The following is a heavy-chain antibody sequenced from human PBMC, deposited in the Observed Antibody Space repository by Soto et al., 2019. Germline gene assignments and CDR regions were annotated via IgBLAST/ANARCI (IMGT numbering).Heavy chain of an antibody. CDR2: LNHSGST. V-gene: IGHV4-34*01. Sequence: SETLSLTCAVYGGSFSGYYWSWIRQPPGKGLEWSGALNHSGSTNSNPSLKSRVTISVDTSKNQFSLKLSSVTAADTAVYSCARGTKLLNYYYYGMDVWGQGTTVTVSS. CDR3: ARGTKLLNYYYYGMDV. J-gene: IGHJ6*02. CDR1: GGSFSGYY. D-gene: IGHD2-8*01.